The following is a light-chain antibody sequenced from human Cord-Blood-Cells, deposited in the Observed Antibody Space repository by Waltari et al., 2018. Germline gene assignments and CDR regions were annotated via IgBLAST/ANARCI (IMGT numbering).Light chain of an antibody. J-gene: IGLJ2*01. V-gene: IGLV1-40*01. CDR2: GNS. Sequence: QSVLTPPPSVSGAPGQRVTISCTGSNSNIGAGYDVHWYQQLPGTAPKLLIYGNSNRPSGVPDRFSGSKSGTSASLAITGLQAEDEADYYCQSYDSSLSDVVFGGGTKLTVL. CDR1: NSNIGAGYD. CDR3: QSYDSSLSDVV.